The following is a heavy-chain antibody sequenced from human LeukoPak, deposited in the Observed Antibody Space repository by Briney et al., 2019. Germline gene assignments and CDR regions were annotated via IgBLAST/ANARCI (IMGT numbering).Heavy chain of an antibody. V-gene: IGHV3-23*01. Sequence: GGSLRLSCAASEFTFISYVMAWVRPALGRGLEWVSAITSYSDDTYYADSVKDRFIISRDNSEKTLYLQMNSLRAEDTAVYYCAKASGYSRPYYFDHWGQGTLVTVSS. D-gene: IGHD5-18*01. CDR1: EFTFISYV. CDR3: AKASGYSRPYYFDH. CDR2: ITSYSDDT. J-gene: IGHJ4*02.